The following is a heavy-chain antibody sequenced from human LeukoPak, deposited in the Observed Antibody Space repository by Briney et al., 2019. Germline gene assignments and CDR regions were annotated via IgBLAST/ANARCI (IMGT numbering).Heavy chain of an antibody. CDR1: GYTLTELS. V-gene: IGHV1-24*01. CDR3: ATGANYYDSSGYYRFFHY. CDR2: FDPEDGET. Sequence: ASVKVSCKVSGYTLTELSMHWVRQAPGKGLEWMGGFDPEDGETIYAQKFQGRVTMTEDTSTDTAYMELSSLRSEDTAVYYCATGANYYDSSGYYRFFHYWGQGTLVTVSS. D-gene: IGHD3-22*01. J-gene: IGHJ4*02.